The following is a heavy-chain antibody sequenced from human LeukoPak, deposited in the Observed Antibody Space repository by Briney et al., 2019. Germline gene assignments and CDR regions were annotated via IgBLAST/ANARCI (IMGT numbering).Heavy chain of an antibody. Sequence: GGSLRLSCAASGFTFSSYSMNWVRQAPGKGLEWVSSISSSSSYIYYADSVKGRFTISRDNAKNSLYLQMNGLRAEDTAVYYCARDRHPLVAAAGTMEDYWGQGTLVTVSS. CDR1: GFTFSSYS. D-gene: IGHD6-13*01. CDR3: ARDRHPLVAAAGTMEDY. CDR2: ISSSSSYI. V-gene: IGHV3-21*01. J-gene: IGHJ4*02.